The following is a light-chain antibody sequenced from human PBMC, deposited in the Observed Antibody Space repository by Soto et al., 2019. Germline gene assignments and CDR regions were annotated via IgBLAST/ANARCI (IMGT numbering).Light chain of an antibody. J-gene: IGKJ3*01. CDR1: QGISSY. CDR3: QQLNIYPQAVFT. Sequence: IQLTQSPSSLSASVGDRVTITCRASQGISSYLAWYQQKPGKAPKLLIYAASTLQSGVPSRFSGSGSGTDFTLTISSLQPEDFATYYCQQLNIYPQAVFTCGPGTKVDIK. V-gene: IGKV1-9*01. CDR2: AAS.